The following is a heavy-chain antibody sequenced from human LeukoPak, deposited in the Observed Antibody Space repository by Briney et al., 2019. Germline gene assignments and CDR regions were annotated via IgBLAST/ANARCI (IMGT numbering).Heavy chain of an antibody. V-gene: IGHV1-2*02. J-gene: IGHJ1*01. Sequence: ASVKVSCKASGYTFTGYYMHWVRQAPGQGLEWMGWINPNSGGTNYAQKFQGRVTMTRDTSISTAYMELSRLRSDDTAVYYCVYCSGGSCYGGFQHWGQATLVTVSS. D-gene: IGHD2-15*01. CDR2: INPNSGGT. CDR3: VYCSGGSCYGGFQH. CDR1: GYTFTGYY.